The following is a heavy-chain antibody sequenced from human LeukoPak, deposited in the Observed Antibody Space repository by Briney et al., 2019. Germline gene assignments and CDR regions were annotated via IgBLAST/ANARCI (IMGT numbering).Heavy chain of an antibody. CDR2: MNPNSGNT. J-gene: IGHJ3*02. CDR3: ARGVSPYGGNAFDI. Sequence: GASVKVSCKASGYTFTSYGISWVRQAPGQGLEWMGWMNPNSGNTGYAQKFQGRVTMTRNTSISTAYMELSSLRSEDTAVYYCARGVSPYGGNAFDIWGQGTMVTVSS. V-gene: IGHV1-8*02. D-gene: IGHD4-23*01. CDR1: GYTFTSYG.